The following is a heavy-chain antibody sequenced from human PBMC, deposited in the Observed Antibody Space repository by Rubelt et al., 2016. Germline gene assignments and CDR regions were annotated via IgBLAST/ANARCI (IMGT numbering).Heavy chain of an antibody. V-gene: IGHV3-23*01. CDR3: TKDSYVDTAMVSGMDV. CDR1: GFTFSSYA. J-gene: IGHJ6*02. Sequence: GGGLVQPGGSLRLSRAASGFTFSSYAMNWVRQAPGKGLEWVSVIRGSGDRTNYAASVKGRFTISRDNSKNTLYLQLNSLRADDTAVYYCTKDSYVDTAMVSGMDVWGQGTTVTVSS. D-gene: IGHD5-18*01. CDR2: IRGSGDRT.